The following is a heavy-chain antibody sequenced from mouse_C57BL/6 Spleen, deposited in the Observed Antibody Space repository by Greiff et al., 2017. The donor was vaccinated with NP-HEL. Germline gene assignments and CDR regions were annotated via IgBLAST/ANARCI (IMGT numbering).Heavy chain of an antibody. CDR1: GYSITSGYD. CDR3: ARGGFSEYYGSSYRYFDV. V-gene: IGHV3-1*01. Sequence: EVKLMESGPGMVKPSQSLSLTCTVTGYSITSGYDWHWIRHFPGNKLEWMGYISYSGSTNYNPSLKSRISITHDTSKNHFFLKLNSVTTEDTATYYCARGGFSEYYGSSYRYFDVWGTGTTVTVSS. J-gene: IGHJ1*03. CDR2: ISYSGST. D-gene: IGHD1-1*01.